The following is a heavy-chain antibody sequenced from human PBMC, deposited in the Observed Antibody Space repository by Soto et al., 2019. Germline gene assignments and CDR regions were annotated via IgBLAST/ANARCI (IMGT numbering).Heavy chain of an antibody. Sequence: ASVKVACKASGYTFTSYAMHWVRQAPGQRLEWMGWINAGNGNTKYSQKFQGRVTMTRDTSTSTVYMELSSLRSEDTAVYYCARDRRDFWSGYYINWFDPWGQGTLVTVSS. CDR1: GYTFTSYA. J-gene: IGHJ5*02. D-gene: IGHD3-3*01. CDR3: ARDRRDFWSGYYINWFDP. CDR2: INAGNGNT. V-gene: IGHV1-3*01.